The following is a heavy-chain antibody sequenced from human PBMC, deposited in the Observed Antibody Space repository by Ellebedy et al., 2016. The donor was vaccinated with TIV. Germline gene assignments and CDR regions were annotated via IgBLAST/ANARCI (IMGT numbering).Heavy chain of an antibody. CDR3: ARTALERLYLCSGGTCPTDSWFDP. J-gene: IGHJ5*02. V-gene: IGHV4-59*01. D-gene: IGHD2-15*01. CDR1: GRSISSYY. Sequence: AETLSLTXTVSGRSISSYYWSWIRQPPGEGLEWRGYIYYSGSTNYNPSLKSRVTISVDTSKNQFSLKLSSVTAADTSVYYCARTALERLYLCSGGTCPTDSWFDPWGQGTLVTVSS. CDR2: IYYSGST.